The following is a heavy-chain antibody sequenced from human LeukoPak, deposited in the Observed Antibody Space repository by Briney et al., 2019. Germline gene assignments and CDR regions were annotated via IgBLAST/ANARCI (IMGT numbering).Heavy chain of an antibody. CDR2: MKTDGTRI. CDR3: ARGADHGGSYYPD. J-gene: IGHJ4*02. V-gene: IGHV3-74*01. CDR1: GFMFSNSW. Sequence: PGGSLRLSCAASGFMFSNSWMYWVRQGPGKGPVWVSRMKTDGTRIEYADSVKDRFTISRDNAKNTLFLQMSSLRVEDTAVYYCARGADHGGSYYPDWGQGTRVTVSS. D-gene: IGHD3-10*01.